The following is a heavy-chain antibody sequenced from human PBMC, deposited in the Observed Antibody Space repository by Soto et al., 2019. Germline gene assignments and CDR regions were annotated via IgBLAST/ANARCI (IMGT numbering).Heavy chain of an antibody. CDR3: VRGFGEYYFDY. J-gene: IGHJ4*02. Sequence: QVQLVESGGGVVQPGRSLRRSCAASGFTFSSYAMHWVRQAPGKGLEWVAVISYDGSNKYYADSVKGRFTISRDNSKNTLYLQMNSLRAEDTAVYYCVRGFGEYYFDYWGQGTLVTVSS. V-gene: IGHV3-30-3*01. CDR2: ISYDGSNK. CDR1: GFTFSSYA. D-gene: IGHD3-10*01.